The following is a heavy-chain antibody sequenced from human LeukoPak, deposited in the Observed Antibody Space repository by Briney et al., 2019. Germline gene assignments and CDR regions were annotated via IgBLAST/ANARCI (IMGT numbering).Heavy chain of an antibody. V-gene: IGHV4-59*08. J-gene: IGHJ4*02. CDR1: GGSIGGDY. CDR2: IYHTGAT. D-gene: IGHD6-19*01. Sequence: PSETLSLTCTVSGGSIGGDYWTWIRQPPGKGLHYIGYIYHTGATNYNPSLKSRVTMSVDTSKNQFSLKLNSVTAADTAVYFCAKYGKSGWSIDNWGQGTLVTVSS. CDR3: AKYGKSGWSIDN.